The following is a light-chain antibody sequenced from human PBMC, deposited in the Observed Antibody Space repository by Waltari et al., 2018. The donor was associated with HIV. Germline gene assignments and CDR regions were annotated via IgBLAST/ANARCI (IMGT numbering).Light chain of an antibody. J-gene: IGLJ2*01. CDR1: SRDVGGYNY. CDR3: SSYAGSINVL. CDR2: EVS. V-gene: IGLV2-8*01. Sequence: QSALTQPPPASGSPGQSVTISCTGTSRDVGGYNYVSWYQQHLGKAPKLLIAEVSKRPSGVPDRFSGSKSGNTASLTVSGLQAEDEADYYCSSYAGSINVLFGGGTKLAVL.